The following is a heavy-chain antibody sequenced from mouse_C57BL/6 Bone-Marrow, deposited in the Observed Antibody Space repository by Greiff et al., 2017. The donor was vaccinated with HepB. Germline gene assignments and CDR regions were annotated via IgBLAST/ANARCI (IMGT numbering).Heavy chain of an antibody. J-gene: IGHJ3*01. CDR2: IDPSDSYI. Sequence: QVQLQQPGAEFVKPGASVKLSCKASGYTFTGYWMQWVKQRPGQGLEWIGEIDPSDSYINYNQKFKGKATLTVDTSSSTAYLQLSSLTSEASAVYCCARRASVVSGMAYWGQGTLVTVSA. D-gene: IGHD6-2*01. CDR3: ARRASVVSGMAY. V-gene: IGHV1-50*01. CDR1: GYTFTGYW.